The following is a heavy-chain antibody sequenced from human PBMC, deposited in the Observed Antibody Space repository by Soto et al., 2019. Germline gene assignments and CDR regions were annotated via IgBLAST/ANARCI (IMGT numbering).Heavy chain of an antibody. CDR3: AKVWGDYSMDY. D-gene: IGHD2-15*01. J-gene: IGHJ4*02. CDR1: GFTFSSYP. Sequence: GGSLRLSCAASGFTFSSYPMSWVRQAPGKGLEWVAVISYDGSNKYYADSVKGRFTISRDNSKNTLYLQMNSLRAEDTAVYYCAKVWGDYSMDYWGQGTLVTVSS. CDR2: ISYDGSNK. V-gene: IGHV3-30*18.